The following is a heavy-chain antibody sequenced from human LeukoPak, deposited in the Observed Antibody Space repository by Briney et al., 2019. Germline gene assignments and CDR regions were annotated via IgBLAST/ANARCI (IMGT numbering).Heavy chain of an antibody. CDR2: ISAYNGNT. CDR3: ARNGGYDNPSFFDY. D-gene: IGHD5-12*01. CDR1: GYTFTSYG. Sequence: GASVTVSCKASGYTFTSYGISWVRQAPAQGLEWMGWISAYNGNTNYAQKLQGRVTMTTDTSTSTAYMELRSLRSDDTGVYYCARNGGYDNPSFFDYWGQGTLVTASS. J-gene: IGHJ4*02. V-gene: IGHV1-18*01.